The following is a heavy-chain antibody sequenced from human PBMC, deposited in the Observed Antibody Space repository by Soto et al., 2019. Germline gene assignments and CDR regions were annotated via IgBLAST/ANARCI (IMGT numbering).Heavy chain of an antibody. CDR2: IYYSGST. Sequence: PSETLSLTCTVSGGSISSSSYYWGWIRQPPGKGLEWIGSIYYSGSTYYNPSLKSRVTISVDTSKNQFSLKLSSVTAADTAVYYCARHAVSVVVAATLEDNWFDPWGQGTLVTVSS. CDR3: ARHAVSVVVAATLEDNWFDP. J-gene: IGHJ5*02. D-gene: IGHD2-15*01. V-gene: IGHV4-39*01. CDR1: GGSISSSSYY.